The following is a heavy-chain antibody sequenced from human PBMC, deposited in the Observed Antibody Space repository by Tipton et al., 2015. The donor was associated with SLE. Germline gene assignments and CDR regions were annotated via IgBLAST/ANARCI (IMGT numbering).Heavy chain of an antibody. D-gene: IGHD1-26*01. V-gene: IGHV4-30-2*01. CDR2: IYHSGST. J-gene: IGHJ6*02. CDR3: ARGSWEYGTLVAMDV. Sequence: TLSLTCAVSGGSISSGGTSWSWIRQPPGKGLEWIGYIYHSGSTLYSLSLKSRITISADRSKNQFSLKLYSVTAADTAVYYCARGSWEYGTLVAMDVWGQGTTVTVSS. CDR1: GGSISSGGTS.